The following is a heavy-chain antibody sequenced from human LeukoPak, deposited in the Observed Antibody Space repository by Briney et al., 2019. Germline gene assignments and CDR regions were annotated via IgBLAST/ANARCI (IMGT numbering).Heavy chain of an antibody. D-gene: IGHD2-2*02. J-gene: IGHJ1*01. V-gene: IGHV1-2*02. CDR1: GYTFTGYY. CDR2: INPNSCGT. CDR3: ARYCSSTSCYTRRYFQH. Sequence: ASVKVSCKASGYTFTGYYMHWVRQAPGQGLEWMGWINPNSCGTNYAQKFQGRVTMTRDTSISTAYMELSRLRSDDTAVYYCARYCSSTSCYTRRYFQHWGQGTLVTVSS.